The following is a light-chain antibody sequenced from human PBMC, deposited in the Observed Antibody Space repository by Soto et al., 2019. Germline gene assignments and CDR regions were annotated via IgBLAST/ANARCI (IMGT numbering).Light chain of an antibody. V-gene: IGLV2-11*01. CDR2: DVT. Sequence: QSAPTQPRSVSGAPGQSVTISCTGTSSDVGGDKYVAWYQQYPGKAPKLMIYDVTKRPSGVPDRFSGSKSGNTASLTISGLQAEDEADYCCCSYVGNYVYVFGTGTKLTVL. CDR3: CSYVGNYVYV. CDR1: SSDVGGDKY. J-gene: IGLJ1*01.